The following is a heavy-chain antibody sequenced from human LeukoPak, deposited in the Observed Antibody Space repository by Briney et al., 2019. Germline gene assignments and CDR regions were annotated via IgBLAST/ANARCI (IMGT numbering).Heavy chain of an antibody. Sequence: GGSLRLSCAASGFTVSSTYMSWVRQAPGKGLEWVSVIYSGGSTYYADSVKGRFTISRDNSKNTLYLQMNSLRAEDTAVYYCARDGDWGFGEFVGAFDIWGQGTMVTVSS. J-gene: IGHJ3*02. CDR1: GFTVSSTY. V-gene: IGHV3-53*01. CDR3: ARDGDWGFGEFVGAFDI. D-gene: IGHD3-10*01. CDR2: IYSGGST.